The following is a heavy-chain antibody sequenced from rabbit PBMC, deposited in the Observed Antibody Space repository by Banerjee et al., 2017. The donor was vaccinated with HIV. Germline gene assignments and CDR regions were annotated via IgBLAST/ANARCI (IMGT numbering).Heavy chain of an antibody. Sequence: QEQLVESGGGLVQPGGSLKLSCVASGFDFSSYGVGWVRQAPGKGLEWIACIDTASTGTIYYASWAKGRFTISKTSSTTVTLQMTSLTAADTATYFCARWDGGWSINLWGPGTLVTVS. J-gene: IGHJ4*01. CDR2: IDTASTGTI. V-gene: IGHV1S45*01. CDR1: GFDFSSYG. CDR3: ARWDGGWSINL. D-gene: IGHD4-2*01.